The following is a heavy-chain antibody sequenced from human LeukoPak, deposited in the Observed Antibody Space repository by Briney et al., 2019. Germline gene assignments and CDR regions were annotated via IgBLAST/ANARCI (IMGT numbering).Heavy chain of an antibody. CDR3: GRHANGDSSAAFDL. Sequence: NASETLSLTCAVSGGSISSGGYSWSWIRQPPGKGLEWIGYIYHSGSTYYNPSLKSRVTISVDRSKNQFSLKLSSVTAADTAVYYCGRHANGDSSAAFDLWGQGTMVFVSS. CDR2: IYHSGST. V-gene: IGHV4-30-2*01. D-gene: IGHD2-8*01. J-gene: IGHJ3*01. CDR1: GGSISSGGYS.